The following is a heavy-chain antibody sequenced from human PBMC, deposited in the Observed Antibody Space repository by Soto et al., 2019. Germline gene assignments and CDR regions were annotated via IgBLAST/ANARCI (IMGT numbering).Heavy chain of an antibody. J-gene: IGHJ6*03. D-gene: IGHD2-2*01. V-gene: IGHV4-59*01. CDR3: ARATGDCSSTSCYPGYYYYMDV. CDR1: GGSISSYY. Sequence: SETLSLTCTVSGGSISSYYWSWIRQPPGKGLEWIGYIYYSGSTNYNPSLKSRVTISVDTSKNQFSLKLSSVTAADTAVYYWARATGDCSSTSCYPGYYYYMDVWGKGTTVTVSS. CDR2: IYYSGST.